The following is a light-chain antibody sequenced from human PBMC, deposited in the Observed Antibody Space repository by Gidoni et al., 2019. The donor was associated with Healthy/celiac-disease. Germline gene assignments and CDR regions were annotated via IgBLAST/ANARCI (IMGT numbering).Light chain of an antibody. CDR1: QSVLYSANNKNY. CDR3: QQYYSTPYT. J-gene: IGKJ2*01. CDR2: WAS. V-gene: IGKV4-1*01. Sequence: DIVMTPSLDSLAVYLGARATINCKSSQSVLYSANNKNYLTWYQQKPGQPPKLLIYWASTRASGGPDRFSGSGSGTDFTSTISSLQAEDVAVDYCQQYYSTPYTFGQGTKLEIK.